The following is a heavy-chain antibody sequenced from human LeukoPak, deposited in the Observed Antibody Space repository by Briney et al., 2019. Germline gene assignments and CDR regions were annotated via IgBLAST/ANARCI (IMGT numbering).Heavy chain of an antibody. D-gene: IGHD5-18*01. V-gene: IGHV4-59*01. J-gene: IGHJ4*02. CDR2: IYHSGSA. CDR1: GDSISRYY. CDR3: ARDGTQLWNFDY. Sequence: KPSETLSLTCTVAGDSISRYYWSWIRQPPGKGLEWIGYIYHSGSANYNPSLKSRVTISVDTSKNQFSLKLRSVTAADTAVYYCARDGTQLWNFDYWSQGTLVTVSS.